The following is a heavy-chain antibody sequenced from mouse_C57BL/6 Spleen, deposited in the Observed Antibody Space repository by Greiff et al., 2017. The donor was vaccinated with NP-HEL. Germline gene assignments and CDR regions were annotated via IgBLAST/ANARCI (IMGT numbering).Heavy chain of an antibody. V-gene: IGHV5-17*01. Sequence: EVKLMESGGGLVKPGGSLKLSCAASGFTFSAYGMHWVRQAPEKGLEWVAYISSGSSTIYYADTVKGRFTISRDNAKNTLFLQMTSLRSEDTAMDYCARVDVTTVVVPFDYWGQGTTLTVSS. CDR1: GFTFSAYG. J-gene: IGHJ2*01. CDR3: ARVDVTTVVVPFDY. D-gene: IGHD1-1*01. CDR2: ISSGSSTI.